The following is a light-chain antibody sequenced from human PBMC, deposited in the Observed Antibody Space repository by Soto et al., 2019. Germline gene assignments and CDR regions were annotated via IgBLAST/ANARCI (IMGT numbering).Light chain of an antibody. Sequence: EIVLTQSPGTLSLSPGERATLSCRASQSVISSYIAWYQQRPGQAPRLLIYGASSRATGIPDRFSGSGSGTDFNLTISRLEPEDFVVYYCQQYGASPPLYTFGQGTKLEIK. CDR3: QQYGASPPLYT. J-gene: IGKJ2*01. CDR2: GAS. CDR1: QSVISSY. V-gene: IGKV3-20*01.